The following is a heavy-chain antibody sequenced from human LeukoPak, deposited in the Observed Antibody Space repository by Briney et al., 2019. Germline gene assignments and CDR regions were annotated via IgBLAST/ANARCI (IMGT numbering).Heavy chain of an antibody. CDR3: ASPTTVTTSAYRAFDN. D-gene: IGHD4-17*01. J-gene: IGHJ3*02. Sequence: PSETLSLTCAVYGGSFSDNYWSWIRQPPGKGLEWIGEINHSGSTNYSPSLRSRVTISVDTSKNQFSLNLRSVTAADTAVYYCASPTTVTTSAYRAFDNWGQGTMVTVSA. CDR1: GGSFSDNY. V-gene: IGHV4-34*01. CDR2: INHSGST.